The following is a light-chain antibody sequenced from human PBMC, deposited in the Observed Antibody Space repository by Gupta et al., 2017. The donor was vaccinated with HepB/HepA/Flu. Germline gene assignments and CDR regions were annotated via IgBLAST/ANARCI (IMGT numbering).Light chain of an antibody. J-gene: IGLJ3*02. CDR1: GSDFGDFNH. CDR3: SSYTDSTTRWV. V-gene: IGLV2-14*03. Sequence: SALTPPAPASASPRQAITISCTGTGSDFGDFNHVAWYQQHPGRAPNLFIFDVTNRPSGVAGRFSGSKSGNTASLTISGLQAEDEDDYYCSSYTDSTTRWVFGGGTKVTVL. CDR2: DVT.